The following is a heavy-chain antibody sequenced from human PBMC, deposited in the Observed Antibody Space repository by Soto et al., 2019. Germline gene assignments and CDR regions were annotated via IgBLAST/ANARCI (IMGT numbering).Heavy chain of an antibody. CDR2: TSYTGNT. CDR1: GGSITSYH. CDR3: ASSKYDVVAGSVWFDP. Sequence: SETLSLTCIVSGGSITSYHWSWIRQFPGKGLEWIAYTSYTGNTNYNPSLKGRVTISLDHSRNQFSLRLNSVTAADTAVYFCASSKYDVVAGSVWFDPWGQGTLVTVSS. V-gene: IGHV4-59*12. D-gene: IGHD2-21*01. J-gene: IGHJ5*02.